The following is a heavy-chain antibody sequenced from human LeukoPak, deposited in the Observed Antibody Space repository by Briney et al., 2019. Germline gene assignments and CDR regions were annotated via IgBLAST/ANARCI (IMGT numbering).Heavy chain of an antibody. D-gene: IGHD2-2*01. Sequence: PGGSLRLSCAASGFTFSSYAMSWVRQAPGKGLEWVSAISGSGGSTYYADSVRGRFTISRDNSKNTLYLQMNSLRAEDAAVYYCAKSRVLYCSSTSCPAIGYWGQGTLVTVSS. CDR3: AKSRVLYCSSTSCPAIGY. CDR1: GFTFSSYA. V-gene: IGHV3-23*01. J-gene: IGHJ4*02. CDR2: ISGSGGST.